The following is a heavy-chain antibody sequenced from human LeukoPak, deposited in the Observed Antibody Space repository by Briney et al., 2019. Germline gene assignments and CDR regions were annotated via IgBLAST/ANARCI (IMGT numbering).Heavy chain of an antibody. J-gene: IGHJ4*02. CDR3: AKGVRLWFAFYFDY. D-gene: IGHD3-10*01. CDR2: ISGNGYNT. V-gene: IGHV3-23*01. Sequence: QTGGSLRLSCAASGFTLGNYAMSWVRQAPGKGLEWVSAISGNGYNTYYADSVKGRSTISSESSGNTLYLQMHNLRAEDTAVYYCAKGVRLWFAFYFDYWGQGTLVTVSS. CDR1: GFTLGNYA.